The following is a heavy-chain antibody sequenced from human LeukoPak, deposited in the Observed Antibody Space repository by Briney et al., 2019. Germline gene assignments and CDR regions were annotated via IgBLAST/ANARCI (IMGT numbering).Heavy chain of an antibody. J-gene: IGHJ4*02. V-gene: IGHV6-1*01. CDR2: TYYRSKWYS. CDR1: GDSVSSKSAA. CDR3: ARGLAVAGGLFDY. D-gene: IGHD6-19*01. Sequence: SQTLALTCAISGDSVSSKSAAWNWFRQSPSRGLEWLGRTYYRSKWYSDYAESVKSRITFNSDTSKNQVSLQLNSVTPDDTAVYYCARGLAVAGGLFDYWGQGTLVTVSS.